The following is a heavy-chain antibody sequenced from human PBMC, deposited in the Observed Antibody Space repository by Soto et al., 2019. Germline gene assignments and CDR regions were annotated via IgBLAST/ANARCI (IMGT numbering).Heavy chain of an antibody. CDR3: AIQPGYSYGWYYYYGMDV. V-gene: IGHV4-39*01. CDR2: IYYSGST. D-gene: IGHD5-18*01. CDR1: GGSISSSSYY. Sequence: SETLSLTCTVSGGSISSSSYYWGWIRQPPGKGLEWIGSIYYSGSTYYNPSLKSRVTISVDTSKNQFSLKLSSVTAADTAEYYCAIQPGYSYGWYYYYGMDVWAQGTTVTVSS. J-gene: IGHJ6*02.